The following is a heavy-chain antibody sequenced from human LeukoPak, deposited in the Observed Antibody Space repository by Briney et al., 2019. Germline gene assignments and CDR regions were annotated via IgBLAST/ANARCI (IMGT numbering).Heavy chain of an antibody. CDR2: ISGSGGST. J-gene: IGHJ4*02. D-gene: IGHD2-2*01. V-gene: IGHV3-23*01. CDR3: AKPSGCSSTSCYSRVFDY. Sequence: GGSLRFSCAASGFTFSSYAISWVRQAPGKGLEWVSAISGSGGSTYYADSVKGRFTISRDNSKNTLYLQMNRLRAEDTAVYYCAKPSGCSSTSCYSRVFDYSGQGTLVTVSS. CDR1: GFTFSSYA.